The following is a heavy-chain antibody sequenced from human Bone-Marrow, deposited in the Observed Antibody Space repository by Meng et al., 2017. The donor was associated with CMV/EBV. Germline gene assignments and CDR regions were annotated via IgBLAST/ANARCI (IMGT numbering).Heavy chain of an antibody. D-gene: IGHD6-13*01. CDR2: IYSGGSST. Sequence: SGFTFSSYAMSWVRQAPGKGLEWVSVIYSGGSSTYYADSVKGRFTISRDNSKNTLYLQMNSLRAEDTAVYYCAKSAVYSSSWLYYFDYWGQGTLVTVSS. V-gene: IGHV3-23*03. CDR1: GFTFSSYA. CDR3: AKSAVYSSSWLYYFDY. J-gene: IGHJ4*02.